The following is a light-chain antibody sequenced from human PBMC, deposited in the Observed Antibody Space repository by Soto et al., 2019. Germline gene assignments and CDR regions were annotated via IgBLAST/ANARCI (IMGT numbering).Light chain of an antibody. J-gene: IGKJ1*01. Sequence: DVVMTRSPLSLPVTLGQPASISCTSTQTLVYSDGNTYLNWFHQRPGQSPRRLIYRVSNRDSGVPARFSGSGSGTDFTLKISRVEAEDVGVYYCMQGAHWPWTFGQGTKVEMK. CDR3: MQGAHWPWT. CDR2: RVS. CDR1: QTLVYSDGNTY. V-gene: IGKV2-30*01.